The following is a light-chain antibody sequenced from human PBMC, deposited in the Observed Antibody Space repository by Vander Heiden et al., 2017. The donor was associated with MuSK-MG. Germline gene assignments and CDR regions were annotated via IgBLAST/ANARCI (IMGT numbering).Light chain of an antibody. CDR3: QQYET. CDR1: QSISSSS. V-gene: IGKV3-20*01. Sequence: ALTQSPGTPSLSPGERATLSSRASQSISSSSFACYQQEPGQAPRLLIYCASSRATSIPDRCSGSGSGTDFTLTISRLEPEDFAVYYCQQYETFGGGTKVEMK. CDR2: CAS. J-gene: IGKJ4*01.